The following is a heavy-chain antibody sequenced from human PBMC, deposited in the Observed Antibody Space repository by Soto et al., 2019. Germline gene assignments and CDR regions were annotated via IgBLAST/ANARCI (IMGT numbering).Heavy chain of an antibody. CDR3: ARVRRVVHCSGGSCYSQYNWFDP. V-gene: IGHV1-8*01. CDR2: MNPNSGNT. CDR1: GYTFTSYY. Sequence: ASVKVSCKASGYTFTSYYINWVRQATGQGLEWMGWMNPNSGNTGYAQKFQGRVTMTRNTSISTAYMELSSLRSEDTAVYYCARVRRVVHCSGGSCYSQYNWFDPWG. J-gene: IGHJ5*02. D-gene: IGHD2-15*01.